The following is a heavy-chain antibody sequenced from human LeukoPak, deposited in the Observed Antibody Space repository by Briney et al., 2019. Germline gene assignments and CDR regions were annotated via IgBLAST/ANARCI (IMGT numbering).Heavy chain of an antibody. CDR2: IKQDGSEK. CDR3: ARDRGWLLWLGAAFDI. V-gene: IGHV3-7*01. J-gene: IGHJ3*02. CDR1: GFTFSSYW. D-gene: IGHD3-10*01. Sequence: GGSLRLSCAASGFTFSSYWMSWVRQAPGKGLEWVANIKQDGSEKYYVDSVKGRFTISRDNAKNSLYLQMNSLRAEDTAVYYCARDRGWLLWLGAAFDIWGQGTMATVSS.